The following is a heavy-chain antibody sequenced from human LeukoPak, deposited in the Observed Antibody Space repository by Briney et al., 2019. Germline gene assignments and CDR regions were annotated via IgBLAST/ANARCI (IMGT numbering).Heavy chain of an antibody. CDR1: GFTFSNYS. J-gene: IGHJ4*02. CDR3: TKARSASSSSCYNY. V-gene: IGHV3-23*01. D-gene: IGHD2-2*02. Sequence: GGSLRLSCTASGFTFSNYSMTWVRQAPGKGLEWVSSISGSDTSTYYADSVKGRFTISRDNSKNTLELPMDSLRAEDTAVYYCTKARSASSSSCYNYWGQGILVTVSS. CDR2: ISGSDTST.